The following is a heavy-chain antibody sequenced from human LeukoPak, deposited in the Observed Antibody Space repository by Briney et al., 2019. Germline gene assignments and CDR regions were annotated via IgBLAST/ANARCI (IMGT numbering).Heavy chain of an antibody. D-gene: IGHD3-10*01. J-gene: IGHJ6*03. CDR2: VNPYNDKT. CDR3: ARGRRLRGVTSRPIYYYYYMDV. Sequence: ASVKVSCKASGYTFNTFDINWVRQATGQGPEWMGWVNPYNDKTVYAPKFQGRVSISSNNSINTAYMEFSGLKSDDTAVYFCARGRRLRGVTSRPIYYYYYMDVWGRGTLVIVS. CDR1: GYTFNTFD. V-gene: IGHV1-8*03.